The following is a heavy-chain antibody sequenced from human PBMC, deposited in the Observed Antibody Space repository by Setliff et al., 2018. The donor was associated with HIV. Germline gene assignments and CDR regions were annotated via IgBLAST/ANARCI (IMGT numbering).Heavy chain of an antibody. Sequence: GASVKVSCKASGYTFTDYYIHWVRQAPGQGLEWMGWINPNTGVTTYALKFQGRVTITRDTSIGTAYMELSRLRSDDTAVYYCARGELGYCSITSCYAGWFDPWGLGTLVTVSS. CDR3: ARGELGYCSITSCYAGWFDP. V-gene: IGHV1-2*02. CDR2: INPNTGVT. D-gene: IGHD2-2*01. CDR1: GYTFTDYY. J-gene: IGHJ5*02.